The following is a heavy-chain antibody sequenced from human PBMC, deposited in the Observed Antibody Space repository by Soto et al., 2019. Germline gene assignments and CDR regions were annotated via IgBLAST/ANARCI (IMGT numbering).Heavy chain of an antibody. CDR1: GYTFTSYD. V-gene: IGHV1-8*01. D-gene: IGHD6-19*01. Sequence: QVQLVQSGAEVKKPGASVKVSCKASGYTFTSYDINWVRQATGQGLEWMGWMYPNSGNTGYAQKFQGRVTMTRNTSISTAYMELSSLRSEDTAVYYCARGLALPHSSGFGYWGQGTLVTVSS. CDR2: MYPNSGNT. CDR3: ARGLALPHSSGFGY. J-gene: IGHJ4*02.